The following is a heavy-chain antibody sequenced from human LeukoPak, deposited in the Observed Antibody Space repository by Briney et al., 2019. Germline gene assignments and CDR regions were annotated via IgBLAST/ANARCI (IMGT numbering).Heavy chain of an antibody. CDR2: INAGNGNT. Sequence: GASVKVSCKASGYTFTSYAMHWVRQAPGQRLEWMGWINAGNGNTKYSQKFQGRVTITRDTSASTAYMELSSLRSEDTAVYYCARDFSQGDDRGDEDEILTGYYHWGQGTLVTVAS. J-gene: IGHJ4*02. CDR1: GYTFTSYA. D-gene: IGHD3-9*01. CDR3: ARDFSQGDDRGDEDEILTGYYH. V-gene: IGHV1-3*01.